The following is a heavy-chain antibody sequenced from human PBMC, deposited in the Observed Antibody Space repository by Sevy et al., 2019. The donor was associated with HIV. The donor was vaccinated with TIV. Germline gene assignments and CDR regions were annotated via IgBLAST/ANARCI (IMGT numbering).Heavy chain of an antibody. J-gene: IGHJ4*02. CDR2: FDPEDGET. D-gene: IGHD3-22*01. Sequence: ASVKVSCRSSGYTFTSYALSWVRQAPGRGLEWMGSFDPEDGETIYAQKFQGRVTMTEDTSTDTAYMELSSLKSEDTAIFYCAITKDYYDSSGYPFDYWGQGTLVTVSS. CDR1: GYTFTSYA. CDR3: AITKDYYDSSGYPFDY. V-gene: IGHV1-24*01.